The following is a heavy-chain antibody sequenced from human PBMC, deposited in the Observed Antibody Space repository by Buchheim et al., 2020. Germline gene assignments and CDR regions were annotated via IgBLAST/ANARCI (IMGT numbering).Heavy chain of an antibody. CDR1: GFTFSSYA. CDR2: ISGSGGNT. CDR3: AKESGYYYYYGMDV. D-gene: IGHD5-12*01. Sequence: EVQLVESGGDLIQPGGSLRLSCVVSGFTFSSYAMSWVRQAPGKGLEWVSCISGSGGNTYYADSVKGRFIISRENFNNTLFLQMNSLRAEDTAVYYCAKESGYYYYYGMDVWGQGTT. V-gene: IGHV3-23*04. J-gene: IGHJ6*02.